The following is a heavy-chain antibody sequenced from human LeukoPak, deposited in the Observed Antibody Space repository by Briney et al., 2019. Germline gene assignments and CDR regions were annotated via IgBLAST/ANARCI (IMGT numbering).Heavy chain of an antibody. V-gene: IGHV4-39*07. D-gene: IGHD3-3*01. Sequence: SETLSLTCTVSGGSISSSSYYWGWIRQPPGKGLEWIGSIYYSGSTYYNPSLKSRVTISVDTSKNQFSLKLSSVTAADTAVYYCAREGVFPARFGVVIMGAASADWFDPWGQGTLVTVSS. CDR2: IYYSGST. J-gene: IGHJ5*02. CDR1: GGSISSSSYY. CDR3: AREGVFPARFGVVIMGAASADWFDP.